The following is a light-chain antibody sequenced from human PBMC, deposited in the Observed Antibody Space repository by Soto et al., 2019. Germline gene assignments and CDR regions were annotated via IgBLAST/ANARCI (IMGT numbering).Light chain of an antibody. Sequence: EIVLTQSPGTLSLSPGERATLSCRASQSVSSSYLAWYQQKPGQAPRLLIYGASSRATGIPDRFSGSGSGTDFTLTINLLEPEDFAVYYCQQYGSSPWTFGQGTKVEIK. V-gene: IGKV3-20*01. J-gene: IGKJ1*01. CDR1: QSVSSSY. CDR2: GAS. CDR3: QQYGSSPWT.